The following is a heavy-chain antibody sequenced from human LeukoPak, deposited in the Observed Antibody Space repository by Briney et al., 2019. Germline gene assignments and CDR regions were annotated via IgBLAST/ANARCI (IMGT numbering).Heavy chain of an antibody. CDR2: INPNSGGT. Sequence: ASVKVSCKASGYTFSGYHMHWVRQAPGHGLEWIGWINPNSGGTNYAQKFQGRVTMTRDTSISTAYMELSRLRSDDTAVYYCARDDILTGSRWFDPWGQGTLVTVSS. J-gene: IGHJ5*02. CDR1: GYTFSGYH. V-gene: IGHV1-2*02. D-gene: IGHD3-9*01. CDR3: ARDDILTGSRWFDP.